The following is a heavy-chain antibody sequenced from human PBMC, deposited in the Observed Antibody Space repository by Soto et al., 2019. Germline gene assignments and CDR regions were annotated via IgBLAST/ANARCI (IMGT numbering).Heavy chain of an antibody. J-gene: IGHJ4*02. V-gene: IGHV4-61*01. CDR3: ARGGYYDSSGYPSQNFDY. CDR1: GGSVSSGSYY. D-gene: IGHD3-22*01. CDR2: IYYSGST. Sequence: PSETLSLTCTVSGGSVSSGSYYWSWIRQPPGKGLEWIGYIYYSGSTNYNPSLKSRVTISVDTSKNQFSLKLSSVTAADTAVYYCARGGYYDSSGYPSQNFDYWGQGTLVTVSS.